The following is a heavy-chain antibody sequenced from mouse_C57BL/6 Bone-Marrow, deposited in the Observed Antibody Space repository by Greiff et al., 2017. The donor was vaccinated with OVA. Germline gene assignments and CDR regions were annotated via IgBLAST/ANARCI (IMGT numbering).Heavy chain of an antibody. CDR1: GYTFTSYW. CDR3: ATDY. CDR2: IYPSDSET. Sequence: QVRLKQPGAELVRPGSSVKLSCKASGYTFTSYWMDWVKQRPGQGLEWIGIIYPSDSETHYNQKFKDKATLTVDKSSSTAYMQLSSLTSEDSAVYYCATDYWGQGTTLTVSS. J-gene: IGHJ2*01. V-gene: IGHV1-61*01.